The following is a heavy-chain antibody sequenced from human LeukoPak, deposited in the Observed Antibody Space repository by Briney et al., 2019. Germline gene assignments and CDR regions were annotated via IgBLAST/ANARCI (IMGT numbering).Heavy chain of an antibody. Sequence: GGSLRLSCAASGFTISRSSMHWVRQAPGKGLEFVSAISRSGGNTYYANSVKGRFTISRDTSKNTLYLQVGSLRVEDMAVYYCARGYSYYDFWSGYYTGHPSMDVWGKGTTVTVSS. CDR3: ARGYSYYDFWSGYYTGHPSMDV. D-gene: IGHD3-3*01. CDR1: GFTISRSS. V-gene: IGHV3-64*01. J-gene: IGHJ6*03. CDR2: ISRSGGNT.